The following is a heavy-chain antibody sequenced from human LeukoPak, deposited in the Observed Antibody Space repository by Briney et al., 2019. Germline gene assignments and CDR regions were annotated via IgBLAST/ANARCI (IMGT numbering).Heavy chain of an antibody. J-gene: IGHJ4*02. V-gene: IGHV3-15*01. CDR2: IKSKTAGGTT. Sequence: GGSLRLSCAASGFTFSNSWMSWVRQAPGKGLEWVGRIKSKTAGGTTDYAAPVRGRFTISRDDSKHTLYLQMNSLKTEDTAVYYCTTSSSLVYWGQGTLVTVSS. CDR1: GFTFSNSW. D-gene: IGHD6-6*01. CDR3: TTSSSLVY.